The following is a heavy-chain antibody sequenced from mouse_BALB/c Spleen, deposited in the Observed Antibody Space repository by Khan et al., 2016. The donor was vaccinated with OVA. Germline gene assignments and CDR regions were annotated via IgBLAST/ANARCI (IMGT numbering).Heavy chain of an antibody. Sequence: QIQLVQSGPELKKPGETVKISCKASGYTFTDYSMHWVKQAPGKGLKWMGWINTETGEPTYADDFKGRFAFSLETSASTAYLQINNLKNEDTATYFCARGKYDYFDSWGQGTTLTVSS. D-gene: IGHD2-1*01. CDR2: INTETGEP. V-gene: IGHV9-2-1*01. J-gene: IGHJ2*01. CDR3: ARGKYDYFDS. CDR1: GYTFTDYS.